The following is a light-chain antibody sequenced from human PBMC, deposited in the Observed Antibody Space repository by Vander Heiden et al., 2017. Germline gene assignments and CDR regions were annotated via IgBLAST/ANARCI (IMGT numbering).Light chain of an antibody. CDR3: QQSYDPPLT. Sequence: DIQMTQSPSSLSASVGDRVIITCRASQSISSYLNWYQQKPGKAPKLLIYGASSLLSGVPSRFSGSGSETDFTLTINSLQPEDFATYYCQQSYDPPLTFGGGTKVDIK. CDR1: QSISSY. J-gene: IGKJ4*01. CDR2: GAS. V-gene: IGKV1-39*01.